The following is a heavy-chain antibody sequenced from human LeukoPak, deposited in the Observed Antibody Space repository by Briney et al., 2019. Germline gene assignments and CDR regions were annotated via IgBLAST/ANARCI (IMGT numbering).Heavy chain of an antibody. CDR3: ARGHDGVVGWFAP. V-gene: IGHV4-59*11. CDR1: GGSIINHY. Sequence: SETLSLTCTVSGGSIINHYWIWIRQPPGKGLEWIGHISYRGSTNYNPSLKSRVTISVDTSNNQFSLKLTSVTAADTAVYYCARGHDGVVGWFAPWGRGTLVTVSS. CDR2: ISYRGST. D-gene: IGHD2-15*01. J-gene: IGHJ5*02.